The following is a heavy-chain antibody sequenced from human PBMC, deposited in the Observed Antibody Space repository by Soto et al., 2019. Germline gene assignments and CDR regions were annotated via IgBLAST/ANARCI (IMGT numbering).Heavy chain of an antibody. Sequence: SETLSLTCAGYGGSFSGYYWSWIRQPPGKGLEWIGEINHSGSTNYNPSLKSRVTISVDTSKNQFSLKLSSVTAADTAVYYCARGYYYGSGSYSSSNGYYGMDVWGQGTTVTVSS. J-gene: IGHJ6*02. CDR2: INHSGST. CDR3: ARGYYYGSGSYSSSNGYYGMDV. CDR1: GGSFSGYY. V-gene: IGHV4-34*01. D-gene: IGHD3-10*01.